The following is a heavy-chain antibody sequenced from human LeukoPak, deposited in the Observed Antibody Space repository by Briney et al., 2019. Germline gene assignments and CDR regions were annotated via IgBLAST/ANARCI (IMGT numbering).Heavy chain of an antibody. V-gene: IGHV3-48*01. Sequence: GGSLRLSCAASGFTFSDYSMNWVRQAPGKGLEWVSYISSFSSTIYYAGSVEGRFTISRDNAKNSLYLQMNSLRAEDTAVYYCARGAPGYSSGQIDYWGQGTLVTVSS. CDR2: ISSFSSTI. D-gene: IGHD6-19*01. CDR3: ARGAPGYSSGQIDY. CDR1: GFTFSDYS. J-gene: IGHJ4*02.